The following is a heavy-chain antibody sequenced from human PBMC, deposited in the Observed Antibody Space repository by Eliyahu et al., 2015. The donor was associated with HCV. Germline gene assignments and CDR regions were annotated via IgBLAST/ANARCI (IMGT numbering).Heavy chain of an antibody. J-gene: IGHJ4*02. D-gene: IGHD3-10*01. Sequence: EVQLXESGGGLVQPGGSLXLSCAASGFXFSSYAMSXVRQTPGKGLEWVSAISGSGGSTYYADSVKGRFTISRDNSKNTLYLQMNSLRAEDTAVYYCAKDKRYYGSGKSNDYWGQGTLVTVSS. CDR2: ISGSGGST. CDR3: AKDKRYYGSGKSNDY. CDR1: GFXFSSYA. V-gene: IGHV3-23*01.